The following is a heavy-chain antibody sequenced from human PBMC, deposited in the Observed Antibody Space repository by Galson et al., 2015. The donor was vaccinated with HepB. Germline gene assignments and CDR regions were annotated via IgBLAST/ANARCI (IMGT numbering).Heavy chain of an antibody. V-gene: IGHV3-9*01. D-gene: IGHD6-19*01. CDR3: AKDQSSAWYTYFDY. Sequence: LRLSCAASGFTFDDYAIHWVRQAPGEGLEWVSGISWNSAKIGYADSVKGRFTISRDNAKNSLYLQMNSLRPEDTALYFCAKDQSSAWYTYFDYWGQGTLVTVSS. J-gene: IGHJ4*02. CDR2: ISWNSAKI. CDR1: GFTFDDYA.